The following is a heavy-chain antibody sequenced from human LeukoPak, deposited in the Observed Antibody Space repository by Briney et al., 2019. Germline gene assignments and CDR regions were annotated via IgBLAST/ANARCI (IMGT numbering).Heavy chain of an antibody. Sequence: PGGSLRLSCAASGFTFSSYGMHWVRQAPGTGLEWVAFIRYDGSNKYYADSVKGRFTISRDNSKNTLFLQMNSLRAEDTAVCYCAKDSRNYFSPDYWGQGTLVTVSS. CDR1: GFTFSSYG. D-gene: IGHD1-7*01. CDR2: IRYDGSNK. J-gene: IGHJ4*02. CDR3: AKDSRNYFSPDY. V-gene: IGHV3-30*02.